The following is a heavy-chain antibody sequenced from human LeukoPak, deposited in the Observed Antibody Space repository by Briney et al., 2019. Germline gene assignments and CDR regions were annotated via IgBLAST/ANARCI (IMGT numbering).Heavy chain of an antibody. CDR1: GGSISSGAFY. D-gene: IGHD2-15*01. V-gene: IGHV4-31*03. CDR3: ARDRLDCSGGTCFPGFFQD. J-gene: IGHJ1*01. Sequence: SQTLSLTCTVSGGSISSGAFYWSWIRQHPGKGLEGIGYIYYSGSPYYNPSLKSRVTISVDTSKNQLSLRLTSVTAADTAVYYCARDRLDCSGGTCFPGFFQDWGQGTLVTVSS. CDR2: IYYSGSP.